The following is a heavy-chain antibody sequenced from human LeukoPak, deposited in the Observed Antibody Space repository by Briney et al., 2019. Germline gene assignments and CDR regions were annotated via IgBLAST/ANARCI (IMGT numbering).Heavy chain of an antibody. CDR1: GYSFTSYW. V-gene: IGHV5-51*01. D-gene: IGHD5-12*01. CDR2: IYPGDSDT. J-gene: IGHJ5*02. CDR3: ARLIVDSGGLFLGFLVDP. Sequence: GESLKISCKGSGYSFTSYWIGWVRQMPGKGLGWMGIIYPGDSDTRYSPSFQGQVTISADKSISTAYLQWSSLKASDTAMYYCARLIVDSGGLFLGFLVDPWGQGNLVTVSS.